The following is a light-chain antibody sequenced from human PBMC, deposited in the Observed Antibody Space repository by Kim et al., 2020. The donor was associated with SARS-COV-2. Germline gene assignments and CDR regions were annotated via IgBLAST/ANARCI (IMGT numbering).Light chain of an antibody. CDR3: HQYYSTPPT. V-gene: IGKV4-1*01. CDR1: QSVLYSSNNKNY. Sequence: DIVMTQSPDSLAVSLGERATINCKSSQSVLYSSNNKNYLAWYQQKPGQPPKLLIYWASTRESGVPDRFSGSGSGTDFTLTISSLQAEDVALYYCHQYYSTPPTFGQGTKVDIK. J-gene: IGKJ1*01. CDR2: WAS.